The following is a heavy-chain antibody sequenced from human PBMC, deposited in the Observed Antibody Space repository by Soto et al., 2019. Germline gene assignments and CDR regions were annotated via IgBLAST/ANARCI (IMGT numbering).Heavy chain of an antibody. CDR2: ISAYSGNT. V-gene: IGHV1-18*01. J-gene: IGHJ5*02. CDR3: ARGGDIVATRNWCDP. Sequence: QVQLVQSGAAVKKPGASVKVSCKASGYTFTSYGIIWVRQAPGQGLEGMGWISAYSGNTNYAQKLEGRVTMNTDTSASTAYMQRRRLRSDDTAVYSCARGGDIVATRNWCDPWGQGTLVTVSS. D-gene: IGHD5-12*01. CDR1: GYTFTSYG.